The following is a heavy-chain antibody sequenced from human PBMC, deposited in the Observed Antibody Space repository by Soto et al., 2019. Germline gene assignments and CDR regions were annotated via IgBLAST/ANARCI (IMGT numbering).Heavy chain of an antibody. CDR3: ARGGYCSSTSCYRALYYYYGMDV. Sequence: SETLSLTCAVYGGSFSGYYWSWIRQPPGKGLEWIGEINHSGSTNYNPSLKSRVTISVDTSKNQFSLKLSSVTAADTAVYYCARGGYCSSTSCYRALYYYYGMDVWVQGTTVT. CDR1: GGSFSGYY. V-gene: IGHV4-34*01. J-gene: IGHJ6*02. CDR2: INHSGST. D-gene: IGHD2-2*01.